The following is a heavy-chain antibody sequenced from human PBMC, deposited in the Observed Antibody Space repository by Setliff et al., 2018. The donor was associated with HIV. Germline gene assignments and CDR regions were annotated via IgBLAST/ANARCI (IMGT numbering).Heavy chain of an antibody. V-gene: IGHV3-23*01. CDR2: ISGSGLSA. CDR1: GGSFSGYY. Sequence: ETLSLTCAVYGGSFSGYYWSWVRQAPGKGLEWVSIISGSGLSAYYADSVKGRFTISRDNSQNTLSLQMNSLRVEDTALYYCVKGFRGMYDYWGQGTLVTVSS. D-gene: IGHD3-16*01. J-gene: IGHJ4*02. CDR3: VKGFRGMYDY.